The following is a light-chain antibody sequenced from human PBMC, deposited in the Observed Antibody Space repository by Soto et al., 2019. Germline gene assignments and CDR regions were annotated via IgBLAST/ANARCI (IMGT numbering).Light chain of an antibody. CDR2: GAS. V-gene: IGKV3-20*01. Sequence: EIVLTQSPGTLSLSPGERATLSCMASQSVSRSYLAWYQHKPGQAPRLLIYGASSRSTGIPDRFSGSGSGTHFTLTIRRLEPEDFAVYYCQQYGSSPPWTFGQGTKVQIK. CDR3: QQYGSSPPWT. J-gene: IGKJ1*01. CDR1: QSVSRSY.